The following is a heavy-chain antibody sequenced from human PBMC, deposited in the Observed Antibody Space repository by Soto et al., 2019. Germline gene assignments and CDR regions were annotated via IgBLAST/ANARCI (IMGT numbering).Heavy chain of an antibody. D-gene: IGHD5-18*01. J-gene: IGHJ4*02. V-gene: IGHV4-30-2*01. CDR3: ARTVDTAMFFYFDY. Sequence: LSLTCAVSGGSISSGGYPWSWIRQPPGKGLEWIGYIHHSGSTYYNPSLKSRVTISVDRSKNQFSLKLSSVTAADTAVYYCARTVDTAMFFYFDYWGQGALVTVSS. CDR2: IHHSGST. CDR1: GGSISSGGYP.